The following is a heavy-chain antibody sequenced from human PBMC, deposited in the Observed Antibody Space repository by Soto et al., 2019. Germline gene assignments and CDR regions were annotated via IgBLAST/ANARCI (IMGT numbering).Heavy chain of an antibody. CDR3: ARSVRDYYGSGSYYMDV. CDR1: GYTFTSYG. CDR2: ISAYNGNT. J-gene: IGHJ6*04. Sequence: QVPLVQSGAEVKKPGASVKVSCKASGYTFTSYGISWVRQAPGQGLEWLGWISAYNGNTNYAQKLQGRVTMTTDTSTSTAYMELRSLRSDDTAVYYCARSVRDYYGSGSYYMDVWGKGTTVTVSS. V-gene: IGHV1-18*01. D-gene: IGHD3-10*01.